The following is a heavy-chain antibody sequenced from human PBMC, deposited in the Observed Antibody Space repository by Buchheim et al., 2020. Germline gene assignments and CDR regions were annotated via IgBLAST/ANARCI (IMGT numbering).Heavy chain of an antibody. D-gene: IGHD1-26*01. V-gene: IGHV4-31*03. CDR2: VYYSGST. Sequence: QVQLQESGPGLVKPSQTLSLTCTVSGVSISSGDYYWNWIRQRPGKGLEWIGYVYYSGSTYHNLSLQSRVTISVDTPKNQFSLKLSSVSDADTAVYYCARNGEPGATSWFDPWGQGIL. J-gene: IGHJ5*02. CDR3: ARNGEPGATSWFDP. CDR1: GVSISSGDYY.